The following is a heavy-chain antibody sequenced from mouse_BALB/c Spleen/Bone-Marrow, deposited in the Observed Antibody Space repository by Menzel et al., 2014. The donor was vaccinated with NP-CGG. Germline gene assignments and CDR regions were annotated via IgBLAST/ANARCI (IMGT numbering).Heavy chain of an antibody. Sequence: VQLQQSGPELVKPGASVKISCKPSGYTFTEYTMHWVKQSHGKSLEWIGGINPNNGGTVYNQKFEDKATLTVDKSSSTAYMEFRSLTSEDSAIYYCARSRGNYWYFDVWGAGTTVTVSS. CDR1: GYTFTEYT. CDR2: INPNNGGT. D-gene: IGHD2-1*01. CDR3: ARSRGNYWYFDV. V-gene: IGHV1-18*01. J-gene: IGHJ1*01.